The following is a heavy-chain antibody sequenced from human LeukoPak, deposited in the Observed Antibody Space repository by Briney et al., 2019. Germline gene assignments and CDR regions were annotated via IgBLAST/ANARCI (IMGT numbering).Heavy chain of an antibody. CDR1: GRPISRGRYP. V-gene: IGHV4-30-2*01. CDR3: ARDRITGTTVGAFDI. D-gene: IGHD1-7*01. J-gene: IGHJ3*02. CDR2: IYHSGST. Sequence: SETLSLPCAVSGRPISRGRYPWTWIRQPPAKVLDWIGYIYHSGSTYYNPSLKSRVTISVDRSKNQFSLKLSSVTAADTAVYYCARDRITGTTVGAFDIWGQGTMVTVSS.